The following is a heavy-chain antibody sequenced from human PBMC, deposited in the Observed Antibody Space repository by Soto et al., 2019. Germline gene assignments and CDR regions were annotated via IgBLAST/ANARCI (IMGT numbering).Heavy chain of an antibody. CDR1: GFTFSGSA. D-gene: IGHD2-2*01. Sequence: GGSLRLSCAASGFTFSGSAMHWVRQASGKGLEWVGRIRSKANSYATAYAASVKGRFTISRDDSKNTAYLQMNSLKTEDTAVYYCTRHQDIVVVPAAMAGWFDPWGQGTLVTVSS. CDR3: TRHQDIVVVPAAMAGWFDP. V-gene: IGHV3-73*01. J-gene: IGHJ5*02. CDR2: IRSKANSYAT.